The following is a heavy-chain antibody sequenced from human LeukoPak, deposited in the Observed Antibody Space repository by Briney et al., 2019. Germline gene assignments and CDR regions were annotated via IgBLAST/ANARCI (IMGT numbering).Heavy chain of an antibody. D-gene: IGHD6-6*01. CDR3: ARDLSSSSLDY. CDR2: IGSAGTYI. V-gene: IGHV3-21*01. Sequence: GGSLRLSCEVSGFTFSNYRMNWVRRAPGKGLGWVSSIGSAGTYIYYADSVNGRFTISRDNAKNSLYLQMDSLRVEDTALYYCARDLSSSSLDYWGQGTLVTVS. J-gene: IGHJ4*02. CDR1: GFTFSNYR.